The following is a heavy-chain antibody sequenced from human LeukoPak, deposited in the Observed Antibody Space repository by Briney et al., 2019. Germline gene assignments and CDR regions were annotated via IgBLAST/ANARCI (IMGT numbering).Heavy chain of an antibody. Sequence: NSSETLSLTCAVYGGSFSGYYWSWIRQPPGKGLEWIGEINHSGSTNYNPSLKSRVTISVDTSKNQFSLKLSSVTAADTAVYYCARVRYSSGPDYWGQGTPVTVSS. CDR2: INHSGST. CDR3: ARVRYSSGPDY. D-gene: IGHD6-19*01. J-gene: IGHJ4*02. V-gene: IGHV4-34*01. CDR1: GGSFSGYY.